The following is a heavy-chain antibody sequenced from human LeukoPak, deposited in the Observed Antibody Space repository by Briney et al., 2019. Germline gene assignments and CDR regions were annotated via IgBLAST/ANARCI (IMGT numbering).Heavy chain of an antibody. J-gene: IGHJ5*02. CDR1: GGSISSGAYY. V-gene: IGHV4-31*03. CDR3: ARMPPEGSSYYGWFDP. Sequence: PSETLSLTCTVSGGSISSGAYYWSWIRQHPGKGLEWIGYIYYSGNTYYNPSLKSRVTISVDTSKNQFSLKLSSVTAADTAVYSCARMPPEGSSYYGWFDPWGQGTLVTVSS. CDR2: IYYSGNT. D-gene: IGHD3-22*01.